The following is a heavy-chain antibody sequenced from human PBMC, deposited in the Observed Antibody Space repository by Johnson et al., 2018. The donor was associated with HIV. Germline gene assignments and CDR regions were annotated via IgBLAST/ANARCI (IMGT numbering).Heavy chain of an antibody. D-gene: IGHD6-19*01. CDR2: IKQDGSEK. CDR3: ARAPHPQWQWLPPGAFDI. J-gene: IGHJ3*02. CDR1: GFTLSSDW. V-gene: IGHV3-7*01. Sequence: VQLVESGGGLVQPGGSLRLSCAASGFTLSSDWMSWVRQAPGKGLEWVANIKQDGSEKYYVDSVKGRFTISRDNAKNSLYLQMNSLRAEDTAVYYCARAPHPQWQWLPPGAFDIWGQGTMVTVSS.